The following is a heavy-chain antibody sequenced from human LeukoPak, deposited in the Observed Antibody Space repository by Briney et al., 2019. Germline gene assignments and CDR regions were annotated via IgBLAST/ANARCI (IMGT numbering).Heavy chain of an antibody. CDR3: ANGGTYYYDSSGSNWGFDY. J-gene: IGHJ4*02. CDR2: IKQDGSEK. Sequence: GGSLRLSCAASGFTFSTYWMTWVRQAPGKGLEWVANIKQDGSEKYYVDSVKGRFTISRDNSKNTLYLQMKSLRAEDTAVYYCANGGTYYYDSSGSNWGFDYWGQGTLVTVSS. V-gene: IGHV3-7*02. D-gene: IGHD3-22*01. CDR1: GFTFSTYW.